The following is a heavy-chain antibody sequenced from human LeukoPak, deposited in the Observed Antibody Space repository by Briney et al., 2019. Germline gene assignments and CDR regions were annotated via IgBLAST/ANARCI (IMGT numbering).Heavy chain of an antibody. Sequence: GGSLRLSCAASGFTFSSYTMSWVRQAPGKGLEWVSGISNSGGSTDYADSVKGRFTISRDNSKNTLYLQMNSLRAEDTAVYYCAKDSDSSGYYRGAFDIWGQGTMVTVSS. CDR1: GFTFSSYT. J-gene: IGHJ3*02. V-gene: IGHV3-23*01. CDR3: AKDSDSSGYYRGAFDI. D-gene: IGHD3-22*01. CDR2: ISNSGGST.